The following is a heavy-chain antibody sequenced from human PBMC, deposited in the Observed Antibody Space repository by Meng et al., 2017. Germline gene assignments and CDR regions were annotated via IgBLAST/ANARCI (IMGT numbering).Heavy chain of an antibody. D-gene: IGHD6-19*01. CDR3: AREGPIYSSGWLQLGYYYYGMDV. CDR2: ISYDGSNK. V-gene: IGHV3-30*01. Sequence: GESLKISCAASGFTFSSYAMHWVRQAPGKGLEWVAVISYDGSNKYYADSVMGRFTISRDNSKNTLYLQMNSLRAEDTAVYYCAREGPIYSSGWLQLGYYYYGMDVWGQGTTVTVSS. CDR1: GFTFSSYA. J-gene: IGHJ6*02.